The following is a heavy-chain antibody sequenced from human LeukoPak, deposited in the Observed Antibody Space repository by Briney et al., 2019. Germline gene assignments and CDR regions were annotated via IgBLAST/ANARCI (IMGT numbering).Heavy chain of an antibody. CDR1: GFTFSSYE. J-gene: IGHJ3*02. CDR2: ISSSGSTI. V-gene: IGHV3-48*03. Sequence: QPGGSLRLSCAASGFTFSSYEMNWARQAPGKGLEWVSYISSSGSTIYYADSVKGRFTISRDNAKNSLYLQMNSLRAEDTAVYYCASYCGGDCYHDAFDIWGQGTMVTVSS. D-gene: IGHD2-21*02. CDR3: ASYCGGDCYHDAFDI.